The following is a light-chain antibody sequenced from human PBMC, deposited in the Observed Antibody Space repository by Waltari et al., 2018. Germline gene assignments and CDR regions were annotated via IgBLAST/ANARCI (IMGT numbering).Light chain of an antibody. V-gene: IGLV2-23*02. CDR2: EVS. Sequence: QSALTQPASVSGSPGQSITISCTGTSSDVGSYNLVSWYQQHPGKAPKLMIYEVSKQPSGVSSRLSGSKSGNTASLTISGLQAEDEADYYCCSYAGSPWVFGGGTKLTVL. CDR3: CSYAGSPWV. J-gene: IGLJ3*02. CDR1: SSDVGSYNL.